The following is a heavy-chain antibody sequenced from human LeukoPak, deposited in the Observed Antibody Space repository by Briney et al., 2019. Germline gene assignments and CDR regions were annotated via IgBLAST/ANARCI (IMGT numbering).Heavy chain of an antibody. J-gene: IGHJ6*03. CDR2: IYYSGST. D-gene: IGHD1-26*01. CDR3: ARATPMRAIYYYYYMDV. CDR1: GFTFSSYE. V-gene: IGHV4-59*01. Sequence: PGESLRLSCAASGFTFSSYEMNWVRQAPGKGLEWIGYIYYSGSTSYNPSLKSRVTISVDTSKNQFSLKLSSVTAADTAVYYCARATPMRAIYYYYYMDVWGKGTTVTVSS.